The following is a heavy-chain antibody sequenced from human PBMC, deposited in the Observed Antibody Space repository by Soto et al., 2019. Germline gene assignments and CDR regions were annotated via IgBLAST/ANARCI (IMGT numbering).Heavy chain of an antibody. D-gene: IGHD5-18*01. CDR1: GFTFSRYW. V-gene: IGHV3-74*03. Sequence: GGSLRLSCAASGFTFSRYWMHWVRQAPGEGLVWVSHINDDGTITTYADSVKGRFTISRDNAANTVYMEMNSLRNEVTVAYYCLPSGLRYGNDAFDIWGQGTMVTVSS. CDR2: INDDGTIT. CDR3: LPSGLRYGNDAFDI. J-gene: IGHJ3*02.